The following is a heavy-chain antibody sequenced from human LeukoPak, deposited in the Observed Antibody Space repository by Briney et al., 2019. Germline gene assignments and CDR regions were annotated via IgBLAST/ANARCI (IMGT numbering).Heavy chain of an antibody. CDR3: AKVEYYGSGSYL. CDR2: ISGSGDNT. V-gene: IGHV3-23*01. D-gene: IGHD3-10*01. J-gene: IGHJ4*02. CDR1: GFTFNNYG. Sequence: GGSLRLSCASSGFTFNNYGMSWVRLAPGKGLEWVSGISGSGDNTYYADSVKGRFTISRDSSRDTLYLQMNSLRAEDTAVYYCAKVEYYGSGSYLWGQGTLVTVSS.